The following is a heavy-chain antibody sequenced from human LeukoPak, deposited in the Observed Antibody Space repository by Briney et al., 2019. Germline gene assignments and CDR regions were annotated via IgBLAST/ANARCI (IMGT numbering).Heavy chain of an antibody. Sequence: SQTLSLTCTVSGGSISSGGYYWSWIRQHLGKGLEWIGYIYYSGSTYYNPSLKSRVTISVDTSKNQFSLMLSSVTAADTAVYYCARAGELNYNWFDPWGQGTLVTVSS. V-gene: IGHV4-31*03. CDR2: IYYSGST. J-gene: IGHJ5*02. CDR3: ARAGELNYNWFDP. D-gene: IGHD1-26*01. CDR1: GGSISSGGYY.